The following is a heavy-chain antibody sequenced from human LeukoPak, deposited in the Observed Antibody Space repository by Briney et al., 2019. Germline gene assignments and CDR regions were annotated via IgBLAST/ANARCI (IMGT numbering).Heavy chain of an antibody. D-gene: IGHD5-12*01. V-gene: IGHV3-23*01. CDR2: ISGSGGST. CDR1: GFTFSSYG. J-gene: IGHJ4*02. CDR3: ARDRSGYDSFDY. Sequence: GGSLRLSCAASGFTFSSYGMSWVRQAPGKGLEWVSAISGSGGSTYHADSVKGRFTISRDNSKNTLYLQMNSLRAEDTAVYYCARDRSGYDSFDYWGQGTLVTVSS.